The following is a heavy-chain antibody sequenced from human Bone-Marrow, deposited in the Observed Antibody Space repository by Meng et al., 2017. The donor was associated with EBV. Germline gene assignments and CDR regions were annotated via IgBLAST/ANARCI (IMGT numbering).Heavy chain of an antibody. CDR3: AAGDYSDSSGYYQFDN. D-gene: IGHD3-22*01. V-gene: IGHV4-30-2*01. Sequence: QRQQPGPALVKPSTTLSLTCPVSGGSIRSGYSWSWIRQPPGKGLEWIGYIYHSGNTYYNPSLKSRVTISVDKSKNQFSLKLSSMTAADTAVYYCAAGDYSDSSGYYQFDNWGQGTLVTVSS. CDR1: GGSIRSGYS. J-gene: IGHJ4*02. CDR2: IYHSGNT.